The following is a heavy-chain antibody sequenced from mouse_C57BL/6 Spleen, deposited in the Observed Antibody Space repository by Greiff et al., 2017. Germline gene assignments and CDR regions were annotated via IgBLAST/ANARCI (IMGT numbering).Heavy chain of an antibody. Sequence: VQLQQSGAELVKPGASVTLSCKASGYAFGGYGMHWVKQRPGQGLEWIGQIYPGDGDTDYNGKFKGKATLTADKSSSTAYMQLSSLTSEDSAVYFCARSGWEEAYWGQGTLVTVSA. CDR2: IYPGDGDT. D-gene: IGHD3-1*01. CDR3: ARSGWEEAY. V-gene: IGHV1-80*01. J-gene: IGHJ3*01. CDR1: GYAFGGYG.